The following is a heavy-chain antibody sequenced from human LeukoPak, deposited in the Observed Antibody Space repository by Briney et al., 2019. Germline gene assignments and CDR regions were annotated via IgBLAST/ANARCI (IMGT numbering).Heavy chain of an antibody. Sequence: PSETLSLTCTVSGGSISSYYWSWIRQPPGKGLEWIGYIYYSGSTNYNPSLKSRVTISVDTSKNQFSLKLSSVTAADTAVYYCAREVLRFSNWFDPWGQGTLVTVSS. V-gene: IGHV4-59*12. D-gene: IGHD3-3*01. CDR2: IYYSGST. J-gene: IGHJ5*02. CDR3: AREVLRFSNWFDP. CDR1: GGSISSYY.